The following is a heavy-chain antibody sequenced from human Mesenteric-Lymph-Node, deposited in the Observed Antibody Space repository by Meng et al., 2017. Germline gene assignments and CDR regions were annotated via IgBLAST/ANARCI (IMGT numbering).Heavy chain of an antibody. J-gene: IGHJ4*02. Sequence: SETLSLTCAVSGGSISSSNWWSWVRQPPGKGLEWIGEIYHSGSTNYNPSLKSRVTISVDTSKNQFSLKLSSVTAADTAVYFCARAYSGWYWYYWGQGTLVTVSS. D-gene: IGHD6-19*01. CDR2: IYHSGST. CDR1: GGSISSSNW. V-gene: IGHV4-4*02. CDR3: ARAYSGWYWYY.